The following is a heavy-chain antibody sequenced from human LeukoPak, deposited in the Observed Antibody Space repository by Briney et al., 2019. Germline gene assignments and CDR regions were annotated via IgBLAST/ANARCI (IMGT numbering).Heavy chain of an antibody. V-gene: IGHV1-2*02. CDR2: INPNSGGT. Sequence: ASVKVSCKASGHTFTGYYMHWVRQAPGQGLEWMGWINPNSGGTNYAQKFQGRVTMTRDTSISTAYMELSRLRSDDTAVYYCARSRAARVTSALFDPWGQGTLVTVSS. J-gene: IGHJ5*02. D-gene: IGHD5-18*01. CDR1: GHTFTGYY. CDR3: ARSRAARVTSALFDP.